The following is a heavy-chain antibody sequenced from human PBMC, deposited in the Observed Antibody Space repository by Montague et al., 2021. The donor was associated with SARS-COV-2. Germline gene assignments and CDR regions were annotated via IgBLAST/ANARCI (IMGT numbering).Heavy chain of an antibody. J-gene: IGHJ6*02. V-gene: IGHV4-39*01. CDR1: GGSITSSSYY. Sequence: SETLSLTCTVSGGSITSSSYYWSWIRQSPGQGLEWIVTIYYSGNTYPNPSLKSRLTISMDTTKIQVSLKINSVTAADTAVYFSASLGSPAYCGGDCYLRDYGTDVWGQGTRVTVSS. CDR3: ASLGSPAYCGGDCYLRDYGTDV. CDR2: IYYSGNT. D-gene: IGHD2-21*02.